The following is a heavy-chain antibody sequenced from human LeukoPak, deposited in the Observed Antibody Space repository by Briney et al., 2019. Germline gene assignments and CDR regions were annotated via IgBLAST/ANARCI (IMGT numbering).Heavy chain of an antibody. CDR1: GFIFSGST. Sequence: GGSLRLSCAASGFIFSGSTIQWVRQASGKGLEWVGRIRSKANYVESVEGRFTISRDDSKNTAYLQMNSLKTEDTAVYYCSRSSSRNFGVVIKSYYYYMDVWGKGTTVTVSS. V-gene: IGHV3-73*01. CDR3: SRSSSRNFGVVIKSYYYYMDV. D-gene: IGHD3-3*01. CDR2: IRSKAN. J-gene: IGHJ6*03.